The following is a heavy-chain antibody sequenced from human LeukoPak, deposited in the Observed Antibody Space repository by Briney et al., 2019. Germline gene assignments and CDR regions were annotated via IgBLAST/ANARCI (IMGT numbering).Heavy chain of an antibody. CDR3: ARVRASYSSDS. Sequence: GGSLRLSCAASGFTFNDYYMRWIRQAPGKGLEWVSYISNSGGTMYYADSVKGRFTISRDNAKKSLFLQMNSLRAEDTAVYYCARVRASYSSDSWGQGTLVTVSS. J-gene: IGHJ4*02. CDR2: ISNSGGTM. CDR1: GFTFNDYY. V-gene: IGHV3-11*04. D-gene: IGHD2-15*01.